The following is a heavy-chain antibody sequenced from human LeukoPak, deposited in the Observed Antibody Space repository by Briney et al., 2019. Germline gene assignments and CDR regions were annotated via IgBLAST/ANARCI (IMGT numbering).Heavy chain of an antibody. J-gene: IGHJ4*02. Sequence: SETLSLTCTVSGGSISSSSYYWGWIRQPPGKGLEWIGSIYYSGSTYYNPSLKSRVTISVDTSKNQFSLKLSSVTAADTAVYYCARHIGSYGSILFDYWGQGTLVTVSS. CDR2: IYYSGST. D-gene: IGHD5-18*01. CDR3: ARHIGSYGSILFDY. CDR1: GGSISSSSYY. V-gene: IGHV4-39*01.